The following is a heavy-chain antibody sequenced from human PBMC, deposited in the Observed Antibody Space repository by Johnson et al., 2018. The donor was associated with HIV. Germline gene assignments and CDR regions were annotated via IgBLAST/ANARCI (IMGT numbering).Heavy chain of an antibody. J-gene: IGHJ3*01. CDR1: GFTVSSNY. CDR3: VKDRGSPGVPAALDV. CDR2: IYSGGST. D-gene: IGHD1-26*01. V-gene: IGHV3-66*01. Sequence: VQLVESGGGLVQPGGSLRLSCAASGFTVSSNYMSWVRQAPGKGLEWVSVIYSGGSTYYADSLKGQFTISRDNSKNTLNLEMDGLKDEDTGLYYLVKDRGSPGVPAALDVWGQGTKVIVSS.